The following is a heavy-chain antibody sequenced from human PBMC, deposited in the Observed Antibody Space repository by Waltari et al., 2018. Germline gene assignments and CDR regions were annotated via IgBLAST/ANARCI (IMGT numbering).Heavy chain of an antibody. J-gene: IGHJ3*02. Sequence: EVQLVESGGGLVKPGGSLILSCAASGFTFSSYSMNRVRQAPGKGLEWVSSISSSSSYIYYADSVKGRFTISRDNAKNSLYLQMNSLRAEDTAVYYCARVTEYDAFDIWGQGTMVTVSS. D-gene: IGHD4-4*01. V-gene: IGHV3-21*01. CDR2: ISSSSSYI. CDR3: ARVTEYDAFDI. CDR1: GFTFSSYS.